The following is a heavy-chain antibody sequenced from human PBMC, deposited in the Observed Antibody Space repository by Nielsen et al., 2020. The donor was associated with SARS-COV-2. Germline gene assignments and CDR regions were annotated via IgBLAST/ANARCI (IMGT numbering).Heavy chain of an antibody. D-gene: IGHD2-2*01. CDR3: ARVRYCSSTSCSGLFDY. J-gene: IGHJ4*02. CDR2: ISAYNGNT. CDR1: GYTFTSYG. V-gene: IGHV1-18*01. Sequence: ASVKVSCKASGYTFTSYGISWVRQAPGQGPEWMGWISAYNGNTNYAQKLQGRVTMTTDTSTSTAYMELRSLRSDDTAVYYCARVRYCSSTSCSGLFDYWGQGTLVTVSS.